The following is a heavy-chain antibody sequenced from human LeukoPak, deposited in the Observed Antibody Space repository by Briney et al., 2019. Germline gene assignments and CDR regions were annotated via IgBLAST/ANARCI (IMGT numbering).Heavy chain of an antibody. D-gene: IGHD1-7*01. CDR3: ARDRPDLSGTPSFFDS. V-gene: IGHV4-61*09. CDR2: MDTIDII. CDR1: GGSITRGGYF. J-gene: IGHJ4*02. Sequence: PSETLSLTCTVSGGSITRGGYFWSWIRQPAGKVLELIGHMDTIDIITYNPSLKSRVTVSADASKHQISLRLSSVTAADTAVYYCARDRPDLSGTPSFFDSWGQGTLVTVAS.